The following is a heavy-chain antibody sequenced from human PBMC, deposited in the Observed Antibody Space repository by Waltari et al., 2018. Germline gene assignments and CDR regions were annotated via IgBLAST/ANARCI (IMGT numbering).Heavy chain of an antibody. CDR1: GFTFSSYG. CDR2: IRYDGSNK. CDR3: AKDSSSSMRDAFDI. Sequence: QVQLVESGGGVVQPGGSLRLSCAASGFTFSSYGMHWVRQAPGKGLEWVAFIRYDGSNKYYADSVKGRFIISRDNSKNTLYLQMNSLRAEDTAVYYCAKDSSSSMRDAFDIWGQGTMVTVSS. J-gene: IGHJ3*02. V-gene: IGHV3-30*02. D-gene: IGHD6-6*01.